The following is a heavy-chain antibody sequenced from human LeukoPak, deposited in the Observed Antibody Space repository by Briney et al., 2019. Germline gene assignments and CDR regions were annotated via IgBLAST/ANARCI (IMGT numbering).Heavy chain of an antibody. Sequence: SETLSLTCAVYGGSFRGYYWSWIRQPPGKGLEWIGEINHSGSTNYNPSLKSRVTISVDTSKNQFSLKLSSVTAADTAVYYCARTALGFDYWGQGTLVTVSS. J-gene: IGHJ4*02. V-gene: IGHV4-34*01. CDR3: ARTALGFDY. D-gene: IGHD1-26*01. CDR2: INHSGST. CDR1: GGSFRGYY.